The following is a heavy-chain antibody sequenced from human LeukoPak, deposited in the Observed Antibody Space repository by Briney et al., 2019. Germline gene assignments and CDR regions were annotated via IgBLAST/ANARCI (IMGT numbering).Heavy chain of an antibody. CDR3: ARDRGAFDI. CDR1: GFTFSSYG. Sequence: LRLSCAASGFTFSSYGMHWIRQRPGKGLEWIGYIYYSGSTYYNPSLKSRVTISVDTSKNQFSLKLSSVTAADTAVYYCARDRGAFDIWGQGTMVTVSS. CDR2: IYYSGST. J-gene: IGHJ3*02. V-gene: IGHV4-31*02.